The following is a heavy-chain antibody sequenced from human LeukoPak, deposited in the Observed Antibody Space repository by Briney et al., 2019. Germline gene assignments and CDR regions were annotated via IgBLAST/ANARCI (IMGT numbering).Heavy chain of an antibody. CDR2: IYPSDSDT. CDR3: ARLAASSFGIPDFDY. Sequence: GESLKISCQGSGYNFNTYWVAWVRQMPGKGLEWMGIIYPSDSDTRYSPSFQGQVTISADKSISTAYLQWSSLKASDTAMYYCARLAASSFGIPDFDYWGQGTLVTVSS. V-gene: IGHV5-51*06. J-gene: IGHJ4*02. CDR1: GYNFNTYW. D-gene: IGHD2-15*01.